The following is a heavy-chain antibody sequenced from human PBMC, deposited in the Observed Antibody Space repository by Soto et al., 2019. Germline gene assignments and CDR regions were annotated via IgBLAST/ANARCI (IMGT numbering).Heavy chain of an antibody. D-gene: IGHD3-3*01. J-gene: IGHJ6*02. CDR2: INPSGGST. Sequence: ASVKVSCKASGYTFTSYYMHWVRQAPGQGLEWMGIINPSGGSTSYAQKFQGRVTMTRDTSTSTVYMELSSLRSEDTAVYYCARGSITIFGSPYYYYGMDVWGQGTTVTSP. V-gene: IGHV1-46*01. CDR1: GYTFTSYY. CDR3: ARGSITIFGSPYYYYGMDV.